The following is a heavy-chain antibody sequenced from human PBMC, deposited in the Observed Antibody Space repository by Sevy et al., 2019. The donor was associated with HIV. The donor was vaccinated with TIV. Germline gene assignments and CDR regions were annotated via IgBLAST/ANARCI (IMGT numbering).Heavy chain of an antibody. CDR2: ISSSSSYI. D-gene: IGHD2-2*01. Sequence: GGSLRLSCAASGFTFSSYSMNWVRQAPGKGLEWVSSISSSSSYIYYADSVKGRFTISRDNAKNSLYLQMNSLRAEDTAVYYCARVDYLCSTRCYQSAHYYYYMDVWGKGTTVTVSS. V-gene: IGHV3-21*01. J-gene: IGHJ6*03. CDR3: ARVDYLCSTRCYQSAHYYYYMDV. CDR1: GFTFSSYS.